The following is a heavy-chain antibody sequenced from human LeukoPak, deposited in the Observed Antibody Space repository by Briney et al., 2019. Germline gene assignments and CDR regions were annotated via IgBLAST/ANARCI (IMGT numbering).Heavy chain of an antibody. V-gene: IGHV2-5*01. CDR3: AHTLIRVYCTSTSCLDAFDI. J-gene: IGHJ3*02. CDR1: GFSLSTGGVG. CDR2: IYWNDDK. Sequence: SGPTLVKPTQTLTLTRTFSGFSLSTGGVGVGWIRQPPGKALEWLALIYWNDDKRYSPSLKSRLTITKDTSKNQVVLTMTNMDPVDTATYYCAHTLIRVYCTSTSCLDAFDIWGQGTMVTVSS. D-gene: IGHD2-2*01.